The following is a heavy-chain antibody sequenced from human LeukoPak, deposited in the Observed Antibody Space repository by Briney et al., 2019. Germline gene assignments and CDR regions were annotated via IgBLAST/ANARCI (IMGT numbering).Heavy chain of an antibody. CDR1: GGSISSYY. D-gene: IGHD2-2*02. Sequence: SETLSLTCTVSGGSISSYYRSWIRQPPGKGLEWIGYIYYSGSTNYNPSLKSRVTISVDTSKNQFSLKLSSVTAADTAVYYCARVSAAIRYYYYYGMDVWGQGTTVTVSS. V-gene: IGHV4-59*01. CDR3: ARVSAAIRYYYYYGMDV. CDR2: IYYSGST. J-gene: IGHJ6*02.